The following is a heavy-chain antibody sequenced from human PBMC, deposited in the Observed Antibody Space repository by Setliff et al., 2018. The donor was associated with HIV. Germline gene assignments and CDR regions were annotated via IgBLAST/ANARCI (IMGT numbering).Heavy chain of an antibody. D-gene: IGHD1-7*01. CDR1: GGSISSGGYY. Sequence: SETLSLTCTVSGGSISSGGYYWSWIRQHPGKGLEWIGYIYYSGSTYYNPSLKSRVTISLATSKNQFSLKLSSVTAADTAVYYCARFRNYSTPGYWGQGTLVTVS. J-gene: IGHJ4*02. CDR3: ARFRNYSTPGY. CDR2: IYYSGST. V-gene: IGHV4-31*03.